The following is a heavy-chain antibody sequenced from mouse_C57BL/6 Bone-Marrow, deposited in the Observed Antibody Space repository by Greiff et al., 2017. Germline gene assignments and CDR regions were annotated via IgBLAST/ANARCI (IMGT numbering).Heavy chain of an antibody. CDR2: IWSGGST. J-gene: IGHJ4*01. CDR3: ARKGWLLRENTMDY. Sequence: QVTLKESGPGLVQPSQSLSITCTVSGFSLTSYGVHWVRQSPGKGLEWLGVIWSGGSTDYNAAFISRLSISKDNSKSQVFFKMNSLQADDTAIYYCARKGWLLRENTMDYWGQGTSVTVSS. D-gene: IGHD2-3*01. V-gene: IGHV2-2*01. CDR1: GFSLTSYG.